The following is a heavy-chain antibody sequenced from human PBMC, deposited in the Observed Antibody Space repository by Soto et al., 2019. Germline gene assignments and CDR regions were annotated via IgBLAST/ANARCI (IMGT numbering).Heavy chain of an antibody. D-gene: IGHD2-15*01. CDR2: IIPIFGTA. J-gene: IGHJ4*02. CDR1: GGTFSSYA. CDR3: ARTLLGYCSGGSCWTNFDY. Sequence: SVKVSCKASGGTFSSYAISWVRQAPGQGLEWMGGIIPIFGTANYAQKFQGRVTITADKSTSTAYMELSSLRSEDTAVYYCARTLLGYCSGGSCWTNFDYWGQGTLVTVSS. V-gene: IGHV1-69*06.